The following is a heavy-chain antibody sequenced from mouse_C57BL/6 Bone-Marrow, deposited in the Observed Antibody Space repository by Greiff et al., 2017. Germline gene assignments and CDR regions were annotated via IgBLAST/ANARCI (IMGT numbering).Heavy chain of an antibody. J-gene: IGHJ3*01. V-gene: IGHV1-81*01. CDR1: GYTFTSSG. D-gene: IGHD1-1*01. CDR3: ARPIYYYGSSLFAD. Sequence: QVQLQQSGAELARPGASVKLSCKASGYTFTSSGISWVKPRPGQGLAWIGEIYPRSGNTYYNEKFKGKATLTADKSSSTAYMELRSLTSEDSAVYFCARPIYYYGSSLFADGGQGTLVTVSA. CDR2: IYPRSGNT.